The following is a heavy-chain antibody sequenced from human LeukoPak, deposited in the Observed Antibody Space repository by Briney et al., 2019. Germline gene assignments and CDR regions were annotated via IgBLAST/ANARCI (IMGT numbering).Heavy chain of an antibody. CDR1: GYSFTSNY. V-gene: IGHV1-46*01. Sequence: VASVKVSCKASGYSFTSNYIHWVRQAPGQGLEWMEMIYPRDGSTSYAQKFQGRVTVTRDTSTSTVHKELSGLRSEDTAVYYCARDQEAFDYWGQGTLVTVSS. CDR2: IYPRDGST. CDR3: ARDQEAFDY. J-gene: IGHJ4*02.